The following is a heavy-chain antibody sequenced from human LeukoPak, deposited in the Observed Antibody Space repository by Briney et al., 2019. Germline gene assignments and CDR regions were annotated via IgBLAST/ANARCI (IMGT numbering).Heavy chain of an antibody. V-gene: IGHV3-53*01. J-gene: IGHJ4*02. CDR3: TKLKGWYGEGYFDY. CDR1: GFTVSSNY. Sequence: PGGSLRLSCAASGFTVSSNYMSWVRQAAGEGLEWVSVIYSGGTTFYADSVKGRFTISRDNSKNTLYLQMNSLRADDTAVYYCTKLKGWYGEGYFDYWGQGTLVTVSS. CDR2: IYSGGTT. D-gene: IGHD3-10*01.